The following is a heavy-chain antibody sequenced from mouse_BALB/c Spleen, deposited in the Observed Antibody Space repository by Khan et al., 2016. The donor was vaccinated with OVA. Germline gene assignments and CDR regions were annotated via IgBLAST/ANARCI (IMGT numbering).Heavy chain of an antibody. Sequence: QVQLKESGPGLVAPSQSLSITCTVSGFSLTSDGVHWVRQPPGKGLEWLVVIWSDGKTTYNSTLKSRLSISKDNSKSQVFLKMNSLQTDDTAMYYCARNTQMITTVMDYWGQGTSVTVSS. V-gene: IGHV2-6*02. D-gene: IGHD2-4*01. CDR1: GFSLTSDG. CDR2: IWSDGKT. J-gene: IGHJ4*01. CDR3: ARNTQMITTVMDY.